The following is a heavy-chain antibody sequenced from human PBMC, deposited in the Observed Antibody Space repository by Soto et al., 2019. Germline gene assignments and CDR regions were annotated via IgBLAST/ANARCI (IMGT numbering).Heavy chain of an antibody. J-gene: IGHJ5*02. Sequence: QVQLQQWGAGLLKPSETLSLTCAVYGGSFSGYYWSWIRQPPGKGLEWIGEINHSGSTNYNPSLKSRVTISVDTSKNQFSRKLSSVTAADTAVYYCARGWYDFWSGYYRYNWFDPWGQGTLVTVSS. D-gene: IGHD3-3*01. V-gene: IGHV4-34*01. CDR3: ARGWYDFWSGYYRYNWFDP. CDR1: GGSFSGYY. CDR2: INHSGST.